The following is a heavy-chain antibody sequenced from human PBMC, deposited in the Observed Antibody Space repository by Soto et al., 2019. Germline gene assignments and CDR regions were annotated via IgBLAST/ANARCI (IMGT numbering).Heavy chain of an antibody. Sequence: PSETLSLNCAVSGSSISSGYYWGWIRQPPGEGLEWIGSIYHSGSTYYNPSLTSRVTISGDTSKNQFSLKLSSGTAADTAVYDWAREGGPYYYDSSGYCLWYFDYWGQGTLVTVSS. CDR2: IYHSGST. CDR1: GSSISSGYY. CDR3: AREGGPYYYDSSGYCLWYFDY. J-gene: IGHJ4*02. V-gene: IGHV4-38-2*02. D-gene: IGHD3-22*01.